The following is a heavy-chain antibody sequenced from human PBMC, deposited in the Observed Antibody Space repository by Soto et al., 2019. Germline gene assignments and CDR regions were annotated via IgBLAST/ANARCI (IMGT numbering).Heavy chain of an antibody. D-gene: IGHD4-17*01. CDR2: ISYDGSIK. J-gene: IGHJ4*02. Sequence: QVQLVESGGGVVQPGRSLRLSCAASGFTFSSYGMHWVRQAPGKGLEWGAVISYDGSIKYYADSVKGRFTISRDNSKNTLYLQMNSLRAEDTAVYYCATPDPTVTKYYFDYWGQGTLVTVSS. CDR1: GFTFSSYG. V-gene: IGHV3-30*03. CDR3: ATPDPTVTKYYFDY.